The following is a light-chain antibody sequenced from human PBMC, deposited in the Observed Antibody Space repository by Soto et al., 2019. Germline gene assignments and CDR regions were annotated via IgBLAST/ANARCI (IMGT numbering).Light chain of an antibody. V-gene: IGKV3-11*01. CDR3: PQRSNLPLT. CDR2: DAS. Sequence: EIVLTQSPATLSLSPGERATLSCRASQSVSSYLAWYQQKPGQAPRLLIYDASNRATGIPARFSGSGSGTDFTLTISSLEPEDFAVYYRPQRSNLPLTFGGGTKLDIK. J-gene: IGKJ4*01. CDR1: QSVSSY.